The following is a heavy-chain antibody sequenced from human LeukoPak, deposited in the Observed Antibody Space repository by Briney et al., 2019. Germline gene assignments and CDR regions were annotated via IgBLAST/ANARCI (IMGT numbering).Heavy chain of an antibody. CDR1: GYSFINYW. J-gene: IGHJ3*02. CDR3: ARQRYGSGTYYRAFDI. D-gene: IGHD3-10*01. CDR2: IYPGDSDT. V-gene: IGHV5-51*01. Sequence: GESLKISCKGSGYSFINYWIGWVRQMPGKGLEWMGIIYPGDSDTRYSPSFQGQVTTSADKSISTAYLQWSSLKASDTAMYYCARQRYGSGTYYRAFDIWGQGTMVTVSS.